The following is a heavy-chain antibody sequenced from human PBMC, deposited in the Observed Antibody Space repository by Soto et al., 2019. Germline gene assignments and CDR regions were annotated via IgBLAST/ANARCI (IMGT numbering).Heavy chain of an antibody. J-gene: IGHJ5*02. V-gene: IGHV4-39*01. CDR1: GVSVSSSFYF. D-gene: IGHD2-15*01. Sequence: PSETLSLTYTVSGVSVSSSFYFWGWIRQPPGKRLEWIGTIYYNGSTYYHPSLKSRVTLSVDTSKPQSSLKLTSVTASDTALYFCARQRVIPATPTNWFDPWGQGTLVTSPQ. CDR2: IYYNGST. CDR3: ARQRVIPATPTNWFDP.